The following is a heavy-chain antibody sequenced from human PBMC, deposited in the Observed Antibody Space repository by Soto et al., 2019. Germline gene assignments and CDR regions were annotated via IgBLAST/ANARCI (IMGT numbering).Heavy chain of an antibody. V-gene: IGHV3-7*01. Sequence: PGGSLRLSCAASGFTFSSYWMSWVRQTPGKGLEWVANIKQDGSEKYYVDSVKGRFTISRDNAKNSLYLQMNSLRVEDTAVYYCARDGEVHYMDVWGKGTTVTVSS. D-gene: IGHD2-21*01. CDR1: GFTFSSYW. CDR2: IKQDGSEK. J-gene: IGHJ6*03. CDR3: ARDGEVHYMDV.